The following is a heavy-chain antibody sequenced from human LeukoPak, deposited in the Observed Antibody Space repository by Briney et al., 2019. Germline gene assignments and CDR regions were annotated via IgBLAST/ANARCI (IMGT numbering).Heavy chain of an antibody. CDR2: IYYSGST. CDR3: ATSPNWKKGDFDY. Sequence: SETLSLTCTVSGYSISSGYYWGWIRQPPGKGLEWIGSIYYSGSTYYNPSLKSRVTISVDTSKNQFSLKLSSVTAADTAVYYCATSPNWKKGDFDYWGQGTLVSVSS. V-gene: IGHV4-38-2*02. CDR1: GYSISSGYY. J-gene: IGHJ4*02. D-gene: IGHD1-20*01.